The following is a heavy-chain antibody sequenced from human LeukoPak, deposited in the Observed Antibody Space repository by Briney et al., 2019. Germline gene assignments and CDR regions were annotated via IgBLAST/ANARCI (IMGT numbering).Heavy chain of an antibody. V-gene: IGHV3-23*01. Sequence: GGSLRLSCAASGFTFSSYAMSWVRQAPGKGLEWVSAVGGSGGSTYYADSVKGRFTISRDNSKNTLYLQMNSLRAEDTAVYYCAKLGRYCSGGSCSHFDYWGQGTLVTVSA. D-gene: IGHD2-15*01. CDR3: AKLGRYCSGGSCSHFDY. CDR2: VGGSGGST. CDR1: GFTFSSYA. J-gene: IGHJ4*02.